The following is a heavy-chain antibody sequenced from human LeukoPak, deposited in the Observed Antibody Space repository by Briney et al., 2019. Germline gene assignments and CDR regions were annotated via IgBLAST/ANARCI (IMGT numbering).Heavy chain of an antibody. V-gene: IGHV4-59*01. D-gene: IGHD5-18*01. CDR3: AGRHTGTFEY. J-gene: IGHJ4*02. Sequence: SETLSLTCTVSGGSMSSYYWTWIRQHPGKGLEWIGYVYSSGSTNYNPSLKSRVTISVDTSKNQFSLKLSSVTAADTTVYYCAGRHTGTFEYWGQGALVTVSS. CDR2: VYSSGST. CDR1: GGSMSSYY.